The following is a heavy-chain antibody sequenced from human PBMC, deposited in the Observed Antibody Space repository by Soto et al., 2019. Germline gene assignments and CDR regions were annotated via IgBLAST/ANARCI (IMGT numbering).Heavy chain of an antibody. J-gene: IGHJ4*02. CDR1: GFTFSSYA. CDR2: ISSNGGST. CDR3: VKGFEWLRFVSPRIAVAGAFDY. Sequence: GGSLRLSCSASGFTFSSYAMHWVRQAPGKGLEYVSAISSNGGSTYYADSVKGRFTISRDNSKNTLYLQMSSLRAEDTAVYYCVKGFEWLRFVSPRIAVAGAFDYWGQGTLVTVSS. V-gene: IGHV3-64D*08. D-gene: IGHD5-12*01.